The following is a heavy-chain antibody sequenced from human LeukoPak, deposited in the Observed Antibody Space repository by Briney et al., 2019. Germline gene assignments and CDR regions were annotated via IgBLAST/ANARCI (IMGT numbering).Heavy chain of an antibody. V-gene: IGHV3-48*01. CDR1: GFTFSSYS. J-gene: IGHJ3*02. Sequence: GGSLRLSCAASGFTFSSYSMSWVRQAPGKGLEWVSYISSSSSTIYYADSVKGRFTISRDNSKNTLYLQMNSLRAEDTAVYYCAKDQIPSRALMEILTGYNAFDIWGQGTMVTVSS. CDR3: AKDQIPSRALMEILTGYNAFDI. D-gene: IGHD3-9*01. CDR2: ISSSSSTI.